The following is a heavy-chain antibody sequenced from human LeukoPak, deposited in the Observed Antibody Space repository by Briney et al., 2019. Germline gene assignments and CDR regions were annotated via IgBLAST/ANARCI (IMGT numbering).Heavy chain of an antibody. CDR3: ARGALYMYYFDY. CDR2: IKGDEISI. Sequence: GGSLRLSCAASGFTFSSYWMHWVRQAPGKGLEWVSRIKGDEISINYADPVEGRFTISRDNAKNTVYLQMNSLRVEDTAVYYCARGALYMYYFDYWGQGTLVTVSS. CDR1: GFTFSSYW. J-gene: IGHJ4*02. D-gene: IGHD3-10*01. V-gene: IGHV3-74*01.